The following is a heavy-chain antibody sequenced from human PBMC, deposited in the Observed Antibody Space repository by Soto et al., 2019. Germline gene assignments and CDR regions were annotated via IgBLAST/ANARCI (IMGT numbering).Heavy chain of an antibody. CDR2: TYSRSNWRH. CDR3: ARGVAGSAFDL. J-gene: IGHJ4*02. CDR1: GVXFSINTDA. Sequence: XLSLTSAISGVXFSINTDAWSLSRSSPSRGLEWLGRTYSRSNWRHDYAVSVKSRITVNPDTSKNHFSLQLNSVTTDDTAVYYCARGVAGSAFDLWGQGTLVTVSS. V-gene: IGHV6-1*01. D-gene: IGHD6-19*01.